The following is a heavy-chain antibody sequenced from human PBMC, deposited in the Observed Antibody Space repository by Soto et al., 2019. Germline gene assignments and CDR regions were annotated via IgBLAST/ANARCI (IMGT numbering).Heavy chain of an antibody. V-gene: IGHV3-33*01. Sequence: QVQLVESGGGVVQPGRSLRLSCTASGFTFNDHAMHWVRQAPGKGLEWVAYIWYDGSHKYYADSVKGRFTVSRDNSKKTVLLQMNSLRAEDTAVYFCARDGKRAYDVDYWGQGPLVTVHS. D-gene: IGHD5-12*01. CDR2: IWYDGSHK. CDR1: GFTFNDHA. J-gene: IGHJ4*02. CDR3: ARDGKRAYDVDY.